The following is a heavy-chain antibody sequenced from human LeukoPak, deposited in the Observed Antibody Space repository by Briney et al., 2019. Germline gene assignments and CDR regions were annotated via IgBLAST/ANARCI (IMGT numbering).Heavy chain of an antibody. CDR2: MSSSGIS. CDR1: NGSISSDTYF. CDR3: ARGRKYTSGYRVTELGSGYSDY. Sequence: SETLSLTCTVSNGSISSDTYFWSWIRQPAGKGLEWIGRMSSSGISTYSPSLKSRVTISIDTSRNQFSMNLNSVTAADTAVYYCARGRKYTSGYRVTELGSGYSDYWGQGTLVTVSS. V-gene: IGHV4-61*02. J-gene: IGHJ4*02. D-gene: IGHD5-18*01.